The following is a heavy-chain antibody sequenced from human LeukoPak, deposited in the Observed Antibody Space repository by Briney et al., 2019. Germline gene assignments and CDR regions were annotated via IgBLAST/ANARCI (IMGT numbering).Heavy chain of an antibody. CDR3: VTDRYSDSAFGD. D-gene: IGHD1-26*01. V-gene: IGHV3-74*01. Sequence: PGGSLRLSCAASRITVSSYWMHWVRQAPGKGLVWVSRINSDGSVTNYADSVEGRFTISRDNAKNTLYLQMNDLRAEDTAVYYCVTDRYSDSAFGDWGQGTLVTVSS. CDR2: INSDGSVT. CDR1: RITVSSYW. J-gene: IGHJ4*02.